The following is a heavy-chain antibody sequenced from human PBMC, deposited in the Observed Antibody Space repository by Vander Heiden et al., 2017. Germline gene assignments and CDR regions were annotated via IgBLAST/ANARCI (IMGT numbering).Heavy chain of an antibody. Sequence: QVQLVQSGAEVKKPGASGTVFCKTSGYPCHSYYMHWLRHAPGTGSEGMGIINPSDGSTGNAQKFQGRFTVTRDTSASTVNMELSSLRFEDTAVYYCARAGPFSDGWYRTAHWGQGTLVTVSS. V-gene: IGHV1-46*02. CDR2: INPSDGST. D-gene: IGHD6-19*01. CDR1: GYPCHSYY. J-gene: IGHJ4*02. CDR3: ARAGPFSDGWYRTAH.